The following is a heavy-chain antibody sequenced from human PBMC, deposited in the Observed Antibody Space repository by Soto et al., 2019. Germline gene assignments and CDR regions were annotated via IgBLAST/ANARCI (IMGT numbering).Heavy chain of an antibody. D-gene: IGHD4-17*01. Sequence: GGSLRLSCAASGFTFSSYGMHWVRQAPGKGLEGVAVLSYDGSNKYYADSVKGRFTISRDNSKNTLYLQMNSLRAEDTAVYYCANSEDYGEYFDYWGQGTLVTVSS. J-gene: IGHJ4*02. V-gene: IGHV3-30*18. CDR2: LSYDGSNK. CDR1: GFTFSSYG. CDR3: ANSEDYGEYFDY.